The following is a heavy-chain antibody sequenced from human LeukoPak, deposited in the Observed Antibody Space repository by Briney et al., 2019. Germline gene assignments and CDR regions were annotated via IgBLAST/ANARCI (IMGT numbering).Heavy chain of an antibody. CDR1: GFTFSGSA. D-gene: IGHD4-17*01. CDR2: IRSKANSYAT. V-gene: IGHV3-73*01. J-gene: IGHJ3*02. Sequence: GGSLRLSCAASGFTFSGSAMHWVRQASGKGLEWVGRIRSKANSYATAYAASVKGRFTISRDDSKNTAYLQMNSLKTEDTAVYYCTRQAVPLRPLTWYGDYSADAFDIWGQGTMVTVSS. CDR3: TRQAVPLRPLTWYGDYSADAFDI.